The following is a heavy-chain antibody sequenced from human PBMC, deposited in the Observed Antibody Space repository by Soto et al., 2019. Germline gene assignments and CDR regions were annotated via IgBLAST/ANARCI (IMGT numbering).Heavy chain of an antibody. J-gene: IGHJ5*02. CDR2: ISYDGSNK. D-gene: IGHD3-3*01. CDR3: ARGGRITIFDNWFDP. V-gene: IGHV3-30-3*01. Sequence: GGSLRLSCAASGFTFISYAMHWVRQAPGKGPEWVAVISYDGSNKYYADSVKGRFTISRDNSKNTLYLQMNSLRAEDTAVYYCARGGRITIFDNWFDPWGQGTLVTVSS. CDR1: GFTFISYA.